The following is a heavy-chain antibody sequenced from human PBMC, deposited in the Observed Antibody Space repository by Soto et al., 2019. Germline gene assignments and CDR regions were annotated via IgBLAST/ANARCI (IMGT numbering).Heavy chain of an antibody. D-gene: IGHD6-13*01. CDR2: IYYSGST. CDR1: CGSISSYY. J-gene: IGHJ6*03. CDR3: ARRIAAAGTGYYYYYMEV. V-gene: IGHV4-59*08. Sequence: SETLSLTCPFSCGSISSYYLSLILHPPFKLLELIGYIYYSGSTNYNPSLKSRVTISVDTSKNQFSLKLSSVTAADTAVYYCARRIAAAGTGYYYYYMEVWGKGTTVTVSS.